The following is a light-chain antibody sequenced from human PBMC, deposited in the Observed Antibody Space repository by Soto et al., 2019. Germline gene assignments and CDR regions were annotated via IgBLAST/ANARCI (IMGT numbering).Light chain of an antibody. CDR2: DAS. CDR3: QARDVWPS. CDR1: QSVSTS. Sequence: LVFTHSPVTLALSPGERAVLSCRASQSVSTSLAWYQHKPGQAPRLFIYDASKRAPGIPARFSGSGSGTDFTLTISSLEPEDLAVYYCQARDVWPSFGQGTKVDIK. J-gene: IGKJ1*01. V-gene: IGKV3-11*01.